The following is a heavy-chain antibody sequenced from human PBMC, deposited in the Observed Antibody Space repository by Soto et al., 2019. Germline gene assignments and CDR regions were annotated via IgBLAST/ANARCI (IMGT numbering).Heavy chain of an antibody. Sequence: QVQLVQSGAEVKKPGSSVKVSCKASGGTFSSYAISWVRQAPRQGLEWMGGIIPIFGTANYAQKFQGRVTITADESTRTAYMELSSLRSEDTAVYYCARDRRGNTAMVIPTNYYYYGMDVWGQGTTVTVSS. V-gene: IGHV1-69*01. CDR1: GGTFSSYA. D-gene: IGHD5-18*01. CDR2: IIPIFGTA. CDR3: ARDRRGNTAMVIPTNYYYYGMDV. J-gene: IGHJ6*02.